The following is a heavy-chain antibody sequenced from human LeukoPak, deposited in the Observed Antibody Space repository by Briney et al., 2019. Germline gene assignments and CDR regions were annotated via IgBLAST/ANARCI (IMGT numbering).Heavy chain of an antibody. CDR3: ARGMVVTAILNY. V-gene: IGHV1-2*02. J-gene: IGHJ4*02. CDR2: INPNSGGT. D-gene: IGHD2-21*02. Sequence: GASVKVSCKSSGYTFTGYYMHWVRQAPGQGLEWMGWINPNSGGTNYAQKFQGRVTMTRDRSISTAYMELSRLRSDDTAVYYCARGMVVTAILNYWGQGTLVTVSS. CDR1: GYTFTGYY.